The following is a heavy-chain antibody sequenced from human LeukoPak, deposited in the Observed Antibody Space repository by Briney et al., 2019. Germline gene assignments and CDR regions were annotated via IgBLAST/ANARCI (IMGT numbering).Heavy chain of an antibody. CDR2: IYSSGST. D-gene: IGHD4-17*01. J-gene: IGHJ3*02. Sequence: SQTLSLTCTVSGGSISSGTYYWSWIRQPAGKGLEWIGRIYSSGSTSYNPSLESRVTISVDTSKNRFSLKLSSVTAADTAVYYCAIHDYVDRDGFDIWGQGKMVTVSS. CDR3: AIHDYVDRDGFDI. V-gene: IGHV4-61*02. CDR1: GGSISSGTYY.